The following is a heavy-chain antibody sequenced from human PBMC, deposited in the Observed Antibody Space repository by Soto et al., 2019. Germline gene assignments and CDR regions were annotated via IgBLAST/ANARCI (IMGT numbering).Heavy chain of an antibody. V-gene: IGHV4-34*01. Sequence: PSETLSLTCAVYGGSFSGYYWSWIRQPPGKGLEWIGEINHSGSTNYNPSLKSRVTISVDTSKNQFSLKLSSVTAADTAVYYCARDPPRDYSIDPWGQGTLVTVSS. J-gene: IGHJ5*02. CDR2: INHSGST. CDR1: GGSFSGYY. CDR3: ARDPPRDYSIDP. D-gene: IGHD4-4*01.